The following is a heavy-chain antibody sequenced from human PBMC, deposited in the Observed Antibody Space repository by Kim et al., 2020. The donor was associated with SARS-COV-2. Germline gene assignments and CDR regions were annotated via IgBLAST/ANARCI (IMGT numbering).Heavy chain of an antibody. Sequence: NPSLKSRVTISVDTAKNQFAQKLSSVSAADTAVYYCAREDCSGGSCYSSYWGQGTLVTVSS. J-gene: IGHJ4*02. CDR3: AREDCSGGSCYSSY. D-gene: IGHD2-15*01. V-gene: IGHV4-31*02.